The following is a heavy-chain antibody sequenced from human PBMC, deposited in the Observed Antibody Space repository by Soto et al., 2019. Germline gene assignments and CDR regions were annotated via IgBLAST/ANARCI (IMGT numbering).Heavy chain of an antibody. CDR1: GYTFTSYG. D-gene: IGHD7-27*01. V-gene: IGHV1-18*01. Sequence: ASVKVSCKASGYTFTSYGISWVRQAPGQGLEWMGWISAYNGNTNYAQKLQGRVTMTTDTSTSTAYMELRSLRSDDTAGYYCARTAGGGGGSLLTGDRCFDYWGQGTLVTVSS. CDR3: ARTAGGGGGSLLTGDRCFDY. CDR2: ISAYNGNT. J-gene: IGHJ4*02.